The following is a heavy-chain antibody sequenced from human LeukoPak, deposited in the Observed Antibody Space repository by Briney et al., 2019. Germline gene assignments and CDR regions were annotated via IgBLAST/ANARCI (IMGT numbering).Heavy chain of an antibody. V-gene: IGHV4-59*01. CDR1: GGSISDYY. CDR2: IYYTGST. J-gene: IGHJ4*02. D-gene: IGHD5-12*01. Sequence: SETLSLTCTVSGGSISDYYWNWIRQPPGKGLEWIGYIYYTGSTSYNPSLKSRVIMSVDTSQNQFSLKLRSVTAADTAVYYCAREDSGYDYSPFYYWGQGILVTVSS. CDR3: AREDSGYDYSPFYY.